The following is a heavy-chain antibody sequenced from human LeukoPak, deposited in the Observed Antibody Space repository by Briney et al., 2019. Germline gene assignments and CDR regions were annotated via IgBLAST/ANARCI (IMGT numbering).Heavy chain of an antibody. J-gene: IGHJ4*02. Sequence: PGGSLRLPCAASGFTFSSYEMNWVRQAPGKGLEWVSYISVSGSSIYYADSVKGRFTISRDNAKNSLYLQMNSLRAEDTAVYYCARELPGPFDYWGQGTLVTVSS. D-gene: IGHD1-14*01. CDR3: ARELPGPFDY. V-gene: IGHV3-48*03. CDR2: ISVSGSSI. CDR1: GFTFSSYE.